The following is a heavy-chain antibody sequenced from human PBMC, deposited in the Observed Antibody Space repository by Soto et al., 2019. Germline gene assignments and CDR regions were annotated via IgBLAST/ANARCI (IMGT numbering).Heavy chain of an antibody. V-gene: IGHV2-26*01. J-gene: IGHJ4*02. CDR2: IFSNDEK. Sequence: QVTLKESGPVLVKTTETLTLTCTVSGFSLSNTKMGVSWIRQPPGKALEWLAHIFSNDEKSYSTSLKSSLTISKDTSKSQVVLNMTNMDPVDTATYYCARVYYDFWSGYYLGDYWGQGTLVTVSS. D-gene: IGHD3-3*01. CDR3: ARVYYDFWSGYYLGDY. CDR1: GFSLSNTKMG.